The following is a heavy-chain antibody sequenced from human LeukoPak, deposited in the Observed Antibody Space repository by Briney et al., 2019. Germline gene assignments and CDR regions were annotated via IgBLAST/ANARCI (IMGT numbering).Heavy chain of an antibody. CDR1: GFPFDEYA. D-gene: IGHD3-3*01. Sequence: GGSLRLSCAASGFPFDEYAMHWIRQAPGKGLEWVAVISYDGSNKYYADSVKGRFTISRDNSKNSLYLQMNSLRAEDTAVYYCARDRNTDFWSGYYTNYFDYWGQGTLVTVSS. CDR3: ARDRNTDFWSGYYTNYFDY. CDR2: ISYDGSNK. J-gene: IGHJ4*02. V-gene: IGHV3-30*03.